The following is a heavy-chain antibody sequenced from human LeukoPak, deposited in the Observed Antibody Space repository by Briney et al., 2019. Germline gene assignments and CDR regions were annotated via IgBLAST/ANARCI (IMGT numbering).Heavy chain of an antibody. V-gene: IGHV3-11*06. CDR1: GFTFSDYY. CDR3: ARDGSKRDY. Sequence: GGPLRLSCAASGFTFSDYYMSWIRQAPGKGLEWISYISSSSSYSVYADSVKGRFTISRDNAKNSLYLEMNSLRADDTAVYYCARDGSKRDYWGQGALVIVSS. D-gene: IGHD2-15*01. CDR2: ISSSSSYS. J-gene: IGHJ4*02.